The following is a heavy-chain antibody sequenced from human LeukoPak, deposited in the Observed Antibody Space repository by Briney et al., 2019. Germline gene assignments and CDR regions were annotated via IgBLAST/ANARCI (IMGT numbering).Heavy chain of an antibody. D-gene: IGHD1-26*01. CDR1: GFTFSDYY. V-gene: IGHV3-11*04. CDR3: ARVSESYHDY. CDR2: ISTSSATI. J-gene: IGHJ4*02. Sequence: GGSLRLSCAASGFTFSDYYMSWIRQAPGKGLEWVSYISTSSATIYYADSVKGRFTISRDNAKNSLYLQMNSLRADDTAVYYCARVSESYHDYWGQGTLVTVSS.